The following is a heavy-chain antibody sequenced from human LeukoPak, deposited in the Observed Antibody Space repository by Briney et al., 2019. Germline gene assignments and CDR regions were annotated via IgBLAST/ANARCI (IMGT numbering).Heavy chain of an antibody. CDR2: VNQGGTEK. Sequence: GGSLRLSCAASGFTFSSQWMGWVRQAPGKGLEWVANVNQGGTEKFYVDSVKGRFTISRDNAENPLYLQMNSLRVEDTAVYYCAREHYFYHMDGWGEGTTVTVSS. J-gene: IGHJ6*03. CDR3: AREHYFYHMDG. V-gene: IGHV3-7*01. CDR1: GFTFSSQW.